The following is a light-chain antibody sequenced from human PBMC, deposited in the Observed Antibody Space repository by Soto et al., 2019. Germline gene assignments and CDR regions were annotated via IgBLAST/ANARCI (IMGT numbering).Light chain of an antibody. V-gene: IGLV4-69*01. CDR1: SGHNNYA. CDR2: LNSDGSH. J-gene: IGLJ2*01. Sequence: QLVLTQSPSASASLGASVKLTCTLSSGHNNYAIAWHQQQPDKGPRFLMKLNSDGSHTNGDGIPDRFSGSSSGAERYLTISSLQSEDEADYYCQTWDTGIQLFGGGTKLTVL. CDR3: QTWDTGIQL.